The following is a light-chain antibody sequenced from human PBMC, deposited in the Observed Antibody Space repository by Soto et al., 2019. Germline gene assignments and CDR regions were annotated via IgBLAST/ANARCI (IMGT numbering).Light chain of an antibody. CDR2: AAS. CDR3: QQSSNSPMYT. J-gene: IGKJ2*01. V-gene: IGKV1-39*01. CDR1: QSIAYY. Sequence: DIQMTQSPSSLSASVGDRVTITCRASQSIAYYVNWFQQKPGKAPKLLIYAASSLQSGVPSRFSGSGSGTDFTLTISSLQPEDFATYYCQQSSNSPMYTFGLGT.